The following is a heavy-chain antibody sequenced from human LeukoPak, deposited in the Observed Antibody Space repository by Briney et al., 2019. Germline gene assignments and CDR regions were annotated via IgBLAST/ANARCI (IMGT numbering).Heavy chain of an antibody. CDR2: ISGSGGST. V-gene: IGHV3-23*01. Sequence: GGSLRLSCAASGFTFSSYAMSWVRQAPGKGLEWVSTISGSGGSTNYADSVKGRFTISRDNSKNMLYLQMNSLRAEDTAVYYCARPYSISWELDSWGQGTLVTVSS. CDR1: GFTFSSYA. CDR3: ARPYSISWELDS. J-gene: IGHJ5*01. D-gene: IGHD6-13*01.